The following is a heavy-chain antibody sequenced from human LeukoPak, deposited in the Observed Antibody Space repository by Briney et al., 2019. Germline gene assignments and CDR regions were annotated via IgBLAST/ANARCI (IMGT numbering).Heavy chain of an antibody. CDR1: GFTFTNYA. J-gene: IGHJ4*02. V-gene: IGHV3-23*01. Sequence: GGSLRLSCAASGFTFTNYAMSWVRQAPGKGLEWVSAISASGGSTYYADSVKGRLTISRDNSKNTLYLQMNSLRAEDTAVYYCARDMAAARCVFDYWGERPVVTVSS. CDR3: ARDMAAARCVFDY. CDR2: ISASGGST. D-gene: IGHD6-13*01.